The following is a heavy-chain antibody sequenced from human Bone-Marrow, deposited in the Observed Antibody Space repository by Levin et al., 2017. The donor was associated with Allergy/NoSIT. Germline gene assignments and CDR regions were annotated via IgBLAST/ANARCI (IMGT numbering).Heavy chain of an antibody. CDR2: IIPILGTP. Sequence: SGESLKISCKASGGTFRAYAFTWVRQAPGQGLEWMGGIIPILGTPNYAQKNQGRVTILADESTSTAYMELTNLTSEDTAVYYCATTMVGANNGLDVWGQGTTVTVSS. V-gene: IGHV1-69*01. J-gene: IGHJ6*02. CDR3: ATTMVGANNGLDV. CDR1: GGTFRAYA. D-gene: IGHD1-26*01.